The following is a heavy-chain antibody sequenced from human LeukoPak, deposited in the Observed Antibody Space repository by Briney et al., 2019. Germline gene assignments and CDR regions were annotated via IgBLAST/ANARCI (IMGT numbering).Heavy chain of an antibody. CDR1: GYSISSGYY. CDR3: ARVISTFDY. Sequence: PSGTLSLTCAVSGYSISSGYYWGWIRQPPGKGLEWIGSIYHSGSTYYNPSLKSRVTISVDTSKNQFSLKLSSVTAADTAVYYCARVISTFDYWGQGTLVTVSS. V-gene: IGHV4-38-2*01. CDR2: IYHSGST. D-gene: IGHD3-3*02. J-gene: IGHJ4*02.